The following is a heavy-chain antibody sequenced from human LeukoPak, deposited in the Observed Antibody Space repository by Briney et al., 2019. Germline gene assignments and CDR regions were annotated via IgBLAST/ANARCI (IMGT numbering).Heavy chain of an antibody. CDR3: AKILGYCSSTSCSDAFDI. CDR2: ISSSSSYI. J-gene: IGHJ3*02. D-gene: IGHD2-2*01. V-gene: IGHV3-21*01. CDR1: GFTFSSYS. Sequence: GGSLRLSCAASGFTFSSYSMNWVRQAPGKGLEWVSSISSSSSYIYYADSVKGLFTISRDNAKNSLYLQMNSLIAEDTAVYYCAKILGYCSSTSCSDAFDIWGQGTMVTVSS.